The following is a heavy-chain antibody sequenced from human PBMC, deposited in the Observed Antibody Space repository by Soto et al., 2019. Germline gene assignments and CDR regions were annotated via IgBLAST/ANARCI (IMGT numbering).Heavy chain of an antibody. J-gene: IGHJ6*02. D-gene: IGHD3-3*01. CDR3: ARGGMEWLPPEHGMDV. V-gene: IGHV1-2*04. Sequence: ASVKVSCKASGYTFTGYYMHWVRQAPGQGLEWMEWINPNSGGTNYAQKLQGWVTMTRDTSISTAYMELSRLRSDDTAVYYCARGGMEWLPPEHGMDVWGQGTTVTVSS. CDR1: GYTFTGYY. CDR2: INPNSGGT.